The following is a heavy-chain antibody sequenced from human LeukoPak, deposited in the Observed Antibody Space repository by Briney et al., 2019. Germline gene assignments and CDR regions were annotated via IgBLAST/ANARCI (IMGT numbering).Heavy chain of an antibody. J-gene: IGHJ6*02. Sequence: GGSLRLSCAASGFTFSSYSMNWVRQAPGKGLEWVSSISSSSSYIYYADSVKGRFTISRDNAKNSLYLQMNSLRAEDTAVYYCASLRGDLPPFGYYYYGMDVWGQGTTVTVSS. V-gene: IGHV3-21*01. CDR1: GFTFSSYS. CDR2: ISSSSSYI. D-gene: IGHD3-3*01. CDR3: ASLRGDLPPFGYYYYGMDV.